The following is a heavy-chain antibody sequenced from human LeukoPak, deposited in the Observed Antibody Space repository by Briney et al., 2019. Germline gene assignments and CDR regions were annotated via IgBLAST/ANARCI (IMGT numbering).Heavy chain of an antibody. CDR3: ARFLYPAYSSSFTNDAFDI. D-gene: IGHD6-6*01. CDR2: IIPIFGTA. V-gene: IGHV1-69*05. Sequence: SVKVSCKASGGTFSSYAISWVRQAPGQGLEWMGGIIPIFGTANYAQKFQGRVTITTDESTSTAYMELSSLRSEDTAVYYCARFLYPAYSSSFTNDAFDIWGQGTMVTVSS. J-gene: IGHJ3*02. CDR1: GGTFSSYA.